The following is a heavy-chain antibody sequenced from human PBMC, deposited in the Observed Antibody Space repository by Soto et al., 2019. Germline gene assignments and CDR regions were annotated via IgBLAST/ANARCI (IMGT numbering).Heavy chain of an antibody. J-gene: IGHJ6*02. V-gene: IGHV4-38-2*01. CDR3: ARVGGYGMDV. CDR1: GYSISSGYY. Sequence: LSLTCAVSGYSISSGYYWGWIRQPPGKGLEWIGSIYHSGSTYNNPSLKSRVTISVDTSKNQFSLKLSSVTAADTAVYYCARVGGYGMDVWGQGTTVTVSS. CDR2: IYHSGST. D-gene: IGHD3-10*01.